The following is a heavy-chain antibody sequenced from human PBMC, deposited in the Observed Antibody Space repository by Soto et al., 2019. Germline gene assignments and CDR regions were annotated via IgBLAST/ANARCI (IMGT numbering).Heavy chain of an antibody. Sequence: QVLLVQSGAEMKKPGSSVKVSCKASEGTFSSYAISWVRQVPGQGLEWMGGIIPIFRTPDYAQKFQGRVTITADESTSTAYMELSSLRSEDTAVYYCARDKDRPRLGGNYYYMMDVWGQGTTVTVSS. CDR2: IIPIFRTP. J-gene: IGHJ6*02. CDR1: EGTFSSYA. CDR3: ARDKDRPRLGGNYYYMMDV. D-gene: IGHD3-22*01. V-gene: IGHV1-69*12.